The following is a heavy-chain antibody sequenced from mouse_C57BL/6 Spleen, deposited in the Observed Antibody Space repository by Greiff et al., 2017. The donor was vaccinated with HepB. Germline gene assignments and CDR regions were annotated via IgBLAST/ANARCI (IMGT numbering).Heavy chain of an antibody. Sequence: VQLQQSGAELMKPGASVKLSCKATGYTFTGYWIEWVKQRPGHGLEWIGEILPGSGSTNYNGKFKGKATFTADTSSNTAYMQLSSLTTEDSAIYYCARGDYGSRPTWFAYWGQGTLVTVSA. CDR2: ILPGSGST. J-gene: IGHJ3*01. D-gene: IGHD1-1*01. V-gene: IGHV1-9*01. CDR3: ARGDYGSRPTWFAY. CDR1: GYTFTGYW.